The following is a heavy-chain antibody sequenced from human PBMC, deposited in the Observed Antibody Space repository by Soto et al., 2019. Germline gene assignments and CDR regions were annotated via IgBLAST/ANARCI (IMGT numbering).Heavy chain of an antibody. V-gene: IGHV3-30-3*01. Sequence: WGSLRLSWAAYGFTFRSYAMHWVRQAPGKGLEWVPVISYDGSNKYYADSVKGRFTISRDNSKNTLYLQMNSLRAEDTAVYYCARDSEFELAPGLDYLGKGTLVTDSS. CDR3: ARDSEFELAPGLDY. CDR1: GFTFRSYA. D-gene: IGHD1-7*01. CDR2: ISYDGSNK. J-gene: IGHJ4*02.